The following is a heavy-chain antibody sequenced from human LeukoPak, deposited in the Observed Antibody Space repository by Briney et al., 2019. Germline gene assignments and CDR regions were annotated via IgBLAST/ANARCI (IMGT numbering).Heavy chain of an antibody. V-gene: IGHV3-33*01. CDR1: GFTFSSYG. CDR3: ARDCPWWEPPCIDY. J-gene: IGHJ4*02. D-gene: IGHD1-26*01. CDR2: IWYDGSNK. Sequence: PGRSLRLSCAASGFTFSSYGMHWVRQAPGKGLEWVAVIWYDGSNKYYADSVKGRFTISRDNSKNTLYLQMNSLRAEDTAVYYCARDCPWWEPPCIDYWGQGTLVTVSS.